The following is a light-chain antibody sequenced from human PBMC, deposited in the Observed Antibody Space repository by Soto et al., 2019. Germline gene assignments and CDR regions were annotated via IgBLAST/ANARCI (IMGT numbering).Light chain of an antibody. J-gene: IGLJ3*02. CDR2: EVS. V-gene: IGLV2-14*01. CDR3: SSYTSSSPRV. Sequence: QSALTQPASVSGSPGQSITISCTGTSSDVGGYNYVSWYQQHPGKAPKLMIYEVSNRPSGVSNRFSGSKSGNTASLTISGLQAEDEAHYYCSSYTSSSPRVFGGGTNLTVL. CDR1: SSDVGGYNY.